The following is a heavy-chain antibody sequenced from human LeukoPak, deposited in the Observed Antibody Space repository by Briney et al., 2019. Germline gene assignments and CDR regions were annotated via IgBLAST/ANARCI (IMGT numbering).Heavy chain of an antibody. D-gene: IGHD6-19*01. CDR1: GGSISSYY. Sequence: SEALSLTCTVSGGSISSYYWSWIRQPPGKGLEWIGYIYYSGSTNYNPSLKSRVTISVDTSKNQLSLRLSSVTAADTAVYYCARDKVAGMFDYWGQGTLVTVSS. CDR2: IYYSGST. J-gene: IGHJ4*02. V-gene: IGHV4-59*01. CDR3: ARDKVAGMFDY.